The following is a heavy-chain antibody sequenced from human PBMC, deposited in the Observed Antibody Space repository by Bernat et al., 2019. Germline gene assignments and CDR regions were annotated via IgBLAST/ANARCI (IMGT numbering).Heavy chain of an antibody. V-gene: IGHV3-43*01. CDR3: AKDFSLEARYYGMDV. D-gene: IGHD3-3*01. Sequence: VQLVESGGVVVQPGGSLRLSCAASGFTFDDYTMHWVRQAPGKGLEWVSLISWDGGSTYYADSVKGRFTISRDNSKNSLYLQMNSLRTEDTALYYCAKDFSLEARYYGMDVWGQGTTVTVSS. J-gene: IGHJ6*02. CDR1: GFTFDDYT. CDR2: ISWDGGST.